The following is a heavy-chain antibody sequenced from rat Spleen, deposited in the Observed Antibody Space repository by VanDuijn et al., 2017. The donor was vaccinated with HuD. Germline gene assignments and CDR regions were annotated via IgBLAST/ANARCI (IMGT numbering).Heavy chain of an antibody. CDR3: ARRHYGYTDYFDY. CDR1: GFTFSSYW. V-gene: IGHV5-31*01. D-gene: IGHD1-6*01. CDR2: ITNTGGST. J-gene: IGHJ2*01. Sequence: EVQLVETGGGLVQPGRSLKLSCVASGFTFSSYWMYWIRQAPGKGLEWVASITNTGGSTSYPDSVKGRFTISRDNAKSTLYLQMDSLRSEDTATYHCARRHYGYTDYFDYWGQGVMVTVSS.